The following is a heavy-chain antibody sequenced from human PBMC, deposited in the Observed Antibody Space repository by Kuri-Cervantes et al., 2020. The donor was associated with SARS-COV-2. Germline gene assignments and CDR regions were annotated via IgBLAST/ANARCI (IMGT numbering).Heavy chain of an antibody. CDR3: SSWGRDMTTVTWVDY. Sequence: AAVKVSCKASGYTFTSYGISWVRQAPGQGLEWMGWISAYNGNTNYAQKLQGRVTMTIDTSTSTAYMELRSLRSDDTAVYYCSSWGRDMTTVTWVDYWGQGTMVTVSS. D-gene: IGHD4-17*01. J-gene: IGHJ4*02. CDR2: ISAYNGNT. V-gene: IGHV1-18*01. CDR1: GYTFTSYG.